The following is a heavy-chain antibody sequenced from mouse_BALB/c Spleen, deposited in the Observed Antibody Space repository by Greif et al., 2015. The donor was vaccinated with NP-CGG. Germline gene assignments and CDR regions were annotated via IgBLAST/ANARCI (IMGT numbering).Heavy chain of an antibody. J-gene: IGHJ2*01. Sequence: EVMLVESGGGLVQPGGSLRLSCATSGFTFTDYYMSWVRQPPGKALEWLGFIRNKANGYTTEYSASVKGRFTISRDNSQSILYLLMNTLRAEDSATYYCARGNWGGYWVQGTTLTVSS. CDR1: GFTFTDYY. D-gene: IGHD4-1*01. V-gene: IGHV7-3*02. CDR3: ARGNWGGY. CDR2: IRNKANGYTT.